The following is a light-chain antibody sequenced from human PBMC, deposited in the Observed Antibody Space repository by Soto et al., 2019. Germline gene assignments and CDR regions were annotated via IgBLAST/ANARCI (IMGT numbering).Light chain of an antibody. CDR1: SSNIETNT. CDR3: AAWDDSLYGWV. V-gene: IGLV1-44*01. Sequence: QLVLTQPPSASGTPGQRVTISCSGSSSNIETNTVNWYQQLPGTAPTLLIYYNNQRPSGVPDRFSGSKSGTSASLAISGLQSEDEAHYYCAAWDDSLYGWVFGGGTKVTVL. CDR2: YNN. J-gene: IGLJ3*02.